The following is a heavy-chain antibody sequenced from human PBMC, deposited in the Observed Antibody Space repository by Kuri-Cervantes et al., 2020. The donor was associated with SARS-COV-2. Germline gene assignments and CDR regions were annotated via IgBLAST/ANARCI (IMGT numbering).Heavy chain of an antibody. J-gene: IGHJ4*02. D-gene: IGHD3-22*01. Sequence: GESLKISCAASGFTFSNYAMYWVRQAPGKGLESMAVISYDGSNKYYADSVKGRFTISRDNSKNTLYLQMNSLRAEDTAVYYCARLLYTSDYYLDYWGQGTPVTVSS. CDR2: ISYDGSNK. CDR1: GFTFSNYA. V-gene: IGHV3-30*01. CDR3: ARLLYTSDYYLDY.